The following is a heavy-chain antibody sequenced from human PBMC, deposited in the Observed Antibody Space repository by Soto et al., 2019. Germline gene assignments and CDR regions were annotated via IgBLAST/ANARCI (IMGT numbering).Heavy chain of an antibody. Sequence: PSETLSLTCAVSGYSISSGYYWGWIRQPPGKGLEWIGSIYHSGSTYYNPSLKSRVTISVDTSKNQFSLKLSSVTAADTAVYYCARVWTYGEYYFAYWGQGTLVTXSS. CDR3: ARVWTYGEYYFAY. V-gene: IGHV4-38-2*01. D-gene: IGHD4-17*01. J-gene: IGHJ4*02. CDR1: GYSISSGYY. CDR2: IYHSGST.